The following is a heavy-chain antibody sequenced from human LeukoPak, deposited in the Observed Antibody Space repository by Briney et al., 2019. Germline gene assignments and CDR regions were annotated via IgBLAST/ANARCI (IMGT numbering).Heavy chain of an antibody. CDR3: AKDGVSTTVTYFDY. D-gene: IGHD4-17*01. CDR2: ITGSGGST. J-gene: IGHJ4*02. V-gene: IGHV3-23*01. Sequence: GGSLRLSCAASGFTFSNYGLSWVRQAPGKGLEWVSGITGSGGSTYYADSVKGRFTISRDNSKNTLYLQMNSLRAEDTAVYYCAKDGVSTTVTYFDYWGQGTLVTVSS. CDR1: GFTFSNYG.